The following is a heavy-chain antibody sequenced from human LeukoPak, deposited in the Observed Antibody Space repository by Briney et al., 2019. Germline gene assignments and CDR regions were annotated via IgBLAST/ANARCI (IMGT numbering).Heavy chain of an antibody. J-gene: IGHJ3*01. CDR3: ARHEDWRSADL. V-gene: IGHV4-34*01. Sequence: KASETLSLTCAVSGGSFSGYYWTWIRQPPGKGLEWIGEINHSGSANYNPSLMSRVTISLDTSKNHFSLNLSSVTAADTAVYYCARHEDWRSADLWGQGTMVTVSS. D-gene: IGHD2-8*02. CDR2: INHSGSA. CDR1: GGSFSGYY.